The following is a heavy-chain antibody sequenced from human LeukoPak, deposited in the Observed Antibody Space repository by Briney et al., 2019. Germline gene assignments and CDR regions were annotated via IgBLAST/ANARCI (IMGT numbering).Heavy chain of an antibody. D-gene: IGHD3-22*01. J-gene: IGHJ4*02. V-gene: IGHV6-1*01. CDR2: TYYRSKWYN. CDR3: ARAWYYYDSGGYYSFDY. Sequence: SQTLSLTCAISGDSVSSNSAAWNWIRQSPSRGLEWLGRTYYRSKWYNDYAVSVKSRITINPDTSKNQFSLQLNSVTPEDTAVYYCARAWYYYDSGGYYSFDYWGQGTLVTVSS. CDR1: GDSVSSNSAA.